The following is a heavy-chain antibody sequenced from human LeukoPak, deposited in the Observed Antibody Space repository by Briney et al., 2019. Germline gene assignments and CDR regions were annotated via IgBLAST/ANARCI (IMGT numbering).Heavy chain of an antibody. CDR2: INHSGST. CDR3: ARRGLRRTIDY. D-gene: IGHD3-10*01. Sequence: SETLSLTCAVYGVSFSGYYWSWIRQPPGKGLEWIGEINHSGSTNYNPSLKSRVTISVDTSKNQFSLKLSSVTAADTAVYYCARRGLRRTIDYWGQGTLVTVSS. J-gene: IGHJ4*02. CDR1: GVSFSGYY. V-gene: IGHV4-34*01.